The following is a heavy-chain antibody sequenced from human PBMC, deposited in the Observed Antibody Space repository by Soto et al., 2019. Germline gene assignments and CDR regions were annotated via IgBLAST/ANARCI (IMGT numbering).Heavy chain of an antibody. J-gene: IGHJ4*02. CDR1: GFTFSSYA. D-gene: IGHD1-26*01. Sequence: LRLSCAASGFTFSSYAMSWVRQAPGKGLEWVSAISGSGGSTYYADSVKGRFTISRDNSKNTLYLQMNSLRAEDTAVYYCAKSGGPPKYNSGSYYYVDYWGQGTLVTVSS. CDR3: AKSGGPPKYNSGSYYYVDY. V-gene: IGHV3-23*01. CDR2: ISGSGGST.